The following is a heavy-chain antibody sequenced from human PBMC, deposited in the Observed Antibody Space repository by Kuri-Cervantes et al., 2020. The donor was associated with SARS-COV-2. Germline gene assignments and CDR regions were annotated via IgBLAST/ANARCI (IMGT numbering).Heavy chain of an antibody. CDR3: ARDLAFGDLPGGY. J-gene: IGHJ4*02. CDR2: IWYDGSNK. V-gene: IGHV3-33*01. Sequence: GGSPRLSCAASGFTFSSYGMHWVRQAPGKGLEWVAVIWYDGSNKYYADSVKGRFTISRDNSKNTLYLQMNSLRAEDTAVYYCARDLAFGDLPGGYWGQGTLVTVSS. D-gene: IGHD3-10*01. CDR1: GFTFSSYG.